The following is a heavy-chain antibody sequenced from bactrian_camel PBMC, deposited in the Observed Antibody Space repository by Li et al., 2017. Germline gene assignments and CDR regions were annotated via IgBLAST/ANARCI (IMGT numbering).Heavy chain of an antibody. V-gene: IGHV3S1*01. CDR2: MNTDIRTY. D-gene: IGHD1*01. J-gene: IGHJ4*01. CDR3: AAAAGRWFPPPSGDLVRF. Sequence: HVQLVESGGGSVQAGGSLRLSCVASGNTADINRVTWFRQALGKGREAVATMNTDIRTYDYRGSVKGRFIISQARARDPVYLQMDNLKPEDTAMYYCAAAAGRWFPPPSGDLVRFWGQGTQVTVS. CDR1: GNTADINR.